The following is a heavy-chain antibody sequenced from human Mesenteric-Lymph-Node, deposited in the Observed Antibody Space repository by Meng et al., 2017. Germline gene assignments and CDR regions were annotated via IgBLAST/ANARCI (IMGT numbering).Heavy chain of an antibody. CDR3: ARGSSSSWYFGY. Sequence: VRLQDSGPGPGKPSGTLSLTCAVSGDSISGDHCWYWFRQPPGKGLEWLGEIYQSGSTTYNPSLKSRVSMSVDKSKNQFSLKVASVTAADTAVYYCARGSSSSWYFGYWGQGTLVTVSS. V-gene: IGHV4-4*02. D-gene: IGHD6-13*01. J-gene: IGHJ4*02. CDR2: IYQSGST. CDR1: GDSISGDHC.